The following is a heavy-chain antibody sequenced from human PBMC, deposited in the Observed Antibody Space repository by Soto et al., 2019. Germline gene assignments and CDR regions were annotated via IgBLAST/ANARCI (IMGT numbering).Heavy chain of an antibody. D-gene: IGHD6-13*01. CDR2: IWYDGSNK. CDR1: GFTFSSYG. CDR3: ARDGVAAAGTVYYYGMDV. Sequence: QVQLVESGGGVVQPGRSLRLSCAASGFTFSSYGMHWVRQAPGKGLEWVAVIWYDGSNKYYADSVKGRFTISRDNSKNTLYLQMNSLRAEDTAVYYCARDGVAAAGTVYYYGMDVWGQGTTVTVSS. V-gene: IGHV3-33*01. J-gene: IGHJ6*02.